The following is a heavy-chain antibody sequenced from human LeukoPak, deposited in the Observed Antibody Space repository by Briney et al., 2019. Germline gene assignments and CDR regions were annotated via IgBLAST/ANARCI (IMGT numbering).Heavy chain of an antibody. J-gene: IGHJ4*02. V-gene: IGHV3-53*01. CDR3: ANVLAAAGTLDY. Sequence: GGSLRLSCTASGSIASNNFMSWVRRAPGKGLEWVSIIHSGDSTYYADSVKGRFTISRDNSKNTLYLQMNSLRAEDTAVYYCANVLAAAGTLDYWGQGTLVTVSS. D-gene: IGHD6-13*01. CDR2: IHSGDST. CDR1: GSIASNNF.